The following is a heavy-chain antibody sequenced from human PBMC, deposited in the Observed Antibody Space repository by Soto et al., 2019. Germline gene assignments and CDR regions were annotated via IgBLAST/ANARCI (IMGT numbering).Heavy chain of an antibody. CDR2: ISSSSTYI. D-gene: IGHD2-21*01. J-gene: IGHJ4*02. Sequence: PGGSLRLSCAASGFTFSSYSMNWVRQAPGKGLEWVSSISSSSTYIYYADSVKGRFTISRDNAKNSLYLQMNSLRAEDTAVYYCARPLGGGLDYWGQGTLVTVSS. CDR1: GFTFSSYS. V-gene: IGHV3-21*01. CDR3: ARPLGGGLDY.